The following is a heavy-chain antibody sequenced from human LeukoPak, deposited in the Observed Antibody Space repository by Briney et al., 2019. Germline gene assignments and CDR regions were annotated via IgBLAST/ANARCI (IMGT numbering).Heavy chain of an antibody. CDR3: ARGIVTAAGTGGWYFDY. D-gene: IGHD6-13*01. J-gene: IGHJ4*02. CDR2: INPSGAST. V-gene: IGHV1-46*01. Sequence: GASVKVSCKASGYTFTSYYLHWVRQAPGQGLEWMSIINPSGASTSYEQKFQGRVTMTSGTSTSRVYMELSSLRSEDTAVYYCARGIVTAAGTGGWYFDYWGQGTLVTVSS. CDR1: GYTFTSYY.